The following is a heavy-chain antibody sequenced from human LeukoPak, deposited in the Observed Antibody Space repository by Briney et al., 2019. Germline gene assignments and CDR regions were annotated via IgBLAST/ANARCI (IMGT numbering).Heavy chain of an antibody. J-gene: IGHJ4*02. CDR3: ARGELQYSSGRYAVRVLDY. CDR2: ISQSGST. V-gene: IGHV4-34*01. D-gene: IGHD6-19*01. CDR1: GGSFSGYY. Sequence: SETLSLTCAVYGGSFSGYYWSWIRQPPGKGLEWIGEISQSGSTNYNPSLKSRVIISVDTSKNQFSLKVTSVTAADTAVYYCARGELQYSSGRYAVRVLDYWGQGTLVTVSS.